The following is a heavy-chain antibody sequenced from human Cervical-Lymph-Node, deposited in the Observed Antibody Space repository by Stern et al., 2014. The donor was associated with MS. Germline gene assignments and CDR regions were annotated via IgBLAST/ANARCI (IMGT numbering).Heavy chain of an antibody. CDR2: IDSSSRYI. D-gene: IGHD4-11*01. J-gene: IGHJ4*02. V-gene: IGHV3-21*01. CDR1: GFTFSTYA. Sequence: EVQLEESGGGLVKPGGSLRLSCAASGFTFSTYAMNWVRQAPGKGLEWVSSIDSSSRYIYYADSMKGRFTISRDNAKNSLYLHMNSLRAEDTAVYYCARMDDYLSDYWGQGTLVTVSS. CDR3: ARMDDYLSDY.